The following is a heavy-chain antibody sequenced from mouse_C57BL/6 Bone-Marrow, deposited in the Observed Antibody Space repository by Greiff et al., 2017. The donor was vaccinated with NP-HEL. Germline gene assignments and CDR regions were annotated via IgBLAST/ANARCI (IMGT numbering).Heavy chain of an antibody. Sequence: EVQLQQSGTVLARPGASVKMSCKTSGYTFTSYWMHWVKQRPGQGLEWIGAIYPGNSDTSYNQKFKGKAKLTAVPSASTAYMELSSLTNEDSAVYYCTRRDYYGSRKGYYAMDYWGQGTSVTVSS. CDR3: TRRDYYGSRKGYYAMDY. CDR1: GYTFTSYW. CDR2: IYPGNSDT. D-gene: IGHD1-1*01. J-gene: IGHJ4*01. V-gene: IGHV1-5*01.